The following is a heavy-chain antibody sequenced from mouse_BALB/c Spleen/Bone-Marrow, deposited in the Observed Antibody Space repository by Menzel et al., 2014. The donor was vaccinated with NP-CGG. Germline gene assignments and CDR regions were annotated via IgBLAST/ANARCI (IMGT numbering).Heavy chain of an antibody. CDR3: ARDGNYYFDY. D-gene: IGHD2-1*01. J-gene: IGHJ2*01. CDR1: GFSLTSYG. CDR2: IWAGGST. Sequence: VQLVESGPGLVAPSQSLSITCTVSGFSLTSYGVHWVRQPPGKGLEWLGVIWAGGSTNYNSALMSRLSISKDNSKSQVFLKMNSLQTDDTAMHYCARDGNYYFDYWGQGTTLTVSS. V-gene: IGHV2-9*02.